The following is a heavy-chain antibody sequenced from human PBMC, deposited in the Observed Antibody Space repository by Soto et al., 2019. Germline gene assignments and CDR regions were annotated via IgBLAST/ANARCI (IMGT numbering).Heavy chain of an antibody. CDR3: AKDSGWFNT. CDR1: GFPFSSTD. CDR2: IDGSGGTT. V-gene: IGHV3-23*01. D-gene: IGHD3-10*01. J-gene: IGHJ5*02. Sequence: GGSLRLSCAASGFPFSSTDMTWVRQAPGKGLEWVSTIDGSGGTTYYADSVKGRFTISRENSINKVFLQMNSLRADATAIYFCAKDSGWFNTWGQGALVTVSS.